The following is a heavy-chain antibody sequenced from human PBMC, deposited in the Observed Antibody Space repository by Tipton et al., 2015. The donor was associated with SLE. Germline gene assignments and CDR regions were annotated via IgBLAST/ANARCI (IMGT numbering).Heavy chain of an antibody. V-gene: IGHV4-4*08. CDR3: ARTEVRGVIAMDV. CDR1: GGSISSYY. J-gene: IGHJ6*03. Sequence: TLSLTCTVSGGSISSYYWSWIRQPPGKGLEWIGYIYTTGSTNYNPSLKSRVTISVDTSKNQFSLKLTSVTVADTAVYYCARTEVRGVIAMDVWGKGTTVTVSS. CDR2: IYTTGST. D-gene: IGHD3-10*01.